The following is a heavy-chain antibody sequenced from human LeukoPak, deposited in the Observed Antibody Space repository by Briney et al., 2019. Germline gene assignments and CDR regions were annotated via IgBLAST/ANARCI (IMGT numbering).Heavy chain of an antibody. CDR2: ISGSGGST. Sequence: GGSLRLSCAASGFTFSSYAMSWVRQAPGKGLEWVSAISGSGGSTYYADSVKGRFTISRDNSKNTLYLQMNSLRAEDTAVYYCAKDRQITMVRGVFDYWGQGTLVTVSS. D-gene: IGHD3-10*01. CDR3: AKDRQITMVRGVFDY. V-gene: IGHV3-23*01. CDR1: GFTFSSYA. J-gene: IGHJ4*02.